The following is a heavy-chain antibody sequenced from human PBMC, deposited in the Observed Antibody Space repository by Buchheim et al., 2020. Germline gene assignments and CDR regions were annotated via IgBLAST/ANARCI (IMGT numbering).Heavy chain of an antibody. J-gene: IGHJ5*02. CDR1: GFTFSNYW. D-gene: IGHD6-19*01. CDR2: IKSDGSEK. CDR3: ARGGKIAVTTAAS. Sequence: QLVESGGGLVQPGGSLRLSCAASGFTFSNYWMSWVRQAPGKGLEWVANIKSDGSEKYYVDSVKGRFTISRDNAKKQLYLQMNSLRDEYTAVYYCARGGKIAVTTAASWGRGTL. V-gene: IGHV3-7*03.